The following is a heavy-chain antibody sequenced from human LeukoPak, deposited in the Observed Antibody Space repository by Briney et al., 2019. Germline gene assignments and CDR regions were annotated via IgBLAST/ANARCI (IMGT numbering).Heavy chain of an antibody. J-gene: IGHJ4*02. CDR3: ASDISNKGFDY. CDR1: GLTLSNYY. Sequence: GGSLRLSCAASGLTLSNYYMSWIRQAPGKGLEWVSYISNIGSTTHHADSVTGRFTISRDNAKNSLYLQMNSLRAEDTAVYYCASDISNKGFDYWGQGTLVTVSS. V-gene: IGHV3-11*04. D-gene: IGHD3-3*02. CDR2: ISNIGSTT.